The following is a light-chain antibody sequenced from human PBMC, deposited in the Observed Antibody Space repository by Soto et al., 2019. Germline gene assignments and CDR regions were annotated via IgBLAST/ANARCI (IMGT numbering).Light chain of an antibody. CDR3: NSYTSSRIPYV. V-gene: IGLV2-14*03. Sequence: QSALTQPASVSGSPGQSITISCTGTSNDIGGYNYVSWYQQHPGKAPKLMIYDVSNRPSGVSNRFSGSKSGNTASLTISGLQAEDEADYYCNSYTSSRIPYVFGTGTKLTVL. CDR1: SNDIGGYNY. CDR2: DVS. J-gene: IGLJ1*01.